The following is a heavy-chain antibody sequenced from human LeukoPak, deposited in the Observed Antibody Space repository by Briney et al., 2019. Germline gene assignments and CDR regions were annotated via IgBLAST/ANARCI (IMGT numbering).Heavy chain of an antibody. CDR2: IYYSGST. CDR3: ARDLRSGFDY. V-gene: IGHV4-31*03. J-gene: IGHJ4*02. D-gene: IGHD2-15*01. Sequence: SEALSLTCTVSGGSISSGGYYWSWIRQHPGKGLEWIGYIYYSGSTYYNPSLKSRVTISVDTSKNQFSLKLSSVTAADTAVYYCARDLRSGFDYWGQGTLVTVSS. CDR1: GGSISSGGYY.